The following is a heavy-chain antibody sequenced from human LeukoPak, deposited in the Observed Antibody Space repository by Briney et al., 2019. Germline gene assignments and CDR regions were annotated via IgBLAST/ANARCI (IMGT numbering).Heavy chain of an antibody. CDR1: GYTFTSYG. J-gene: IGHJ4*02. V-gene: IGHV1-18*01. D-gene: IGHD6-19*01. CDR3: MRDPTNTSGRYAYFDY. Sequence: ASVKVSCKASGYTFTSYGISWVRQAPGQGLEWMGWISCYNGDTNYAQKFQGRVTMSAATSTSTVYMELTGLRSDDTAVYYCMRDPTNTSGRYAYFDYWGQGTLVTVSS. CDR2: ISCYNGDT.